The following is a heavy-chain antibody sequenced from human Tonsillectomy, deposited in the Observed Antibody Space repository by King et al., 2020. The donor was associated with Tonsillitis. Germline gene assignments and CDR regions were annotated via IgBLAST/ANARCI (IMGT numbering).Heavy chain of an antibody. J-gene: IGHJ4*02. D-gene: IGHD5-18*01. Sequence: VQLQESGPGLVKPSETLSLTCTVSGGSMTSYYWSWIRQPPGKGLEWIGYVYYSGYTNYNPSLKSRVTISVDTSKNQFSLKLNSVTAADTAVYYCARGDGYSPSYWGQGPLVTVSS. CDR3: ARGDGYSPSY. CDR1: GGSMTSYY. V-gene: IGHV4-59*01. CDR2: VYYSGYT.